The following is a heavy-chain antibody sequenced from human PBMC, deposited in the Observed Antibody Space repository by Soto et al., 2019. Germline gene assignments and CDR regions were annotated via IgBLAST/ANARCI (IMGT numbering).Heavy chain of an antibody. V-gene: IGHV3-53*01. D-gene: IGHD4-17*01. Sequence: GGSLRLSCAASGFTVSSNYMSWVRQAPGKGLEWVSVIYSGSSTYYADSVKGRFTISRDNSKNTLYLQMNSLRAEDTAVYYCARDKGGYYGGNLRGSHTWYNGMDVWGQGTAVTVSS. CDR3: ARDKGGYYGGNLRGSHTWYNGMDV. CDR2: IYSGSST. J-gene: IGHJ6*02. CDR1: GFTVSSNY.